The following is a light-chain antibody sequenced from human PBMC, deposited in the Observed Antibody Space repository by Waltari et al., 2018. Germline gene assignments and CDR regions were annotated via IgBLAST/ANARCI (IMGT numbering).Light chain of an antibody. CDR1: NSTIGNNH. J-gene: IGLJ3*02. V-gene: IGLV1-36*01. CDR3: EAWDDTLNGVV. CDR2: YDN. Sequence: QSVLTQQPSLSEAPRQWVTISCSGSNSTIGNNHVNGYQKLPGKAPKLLIYYDNLLSPGVSDRFSGSKSDTSASLAISGLQSEDEADYYCEAWDDTLNGVVFGGGTKLTVL.